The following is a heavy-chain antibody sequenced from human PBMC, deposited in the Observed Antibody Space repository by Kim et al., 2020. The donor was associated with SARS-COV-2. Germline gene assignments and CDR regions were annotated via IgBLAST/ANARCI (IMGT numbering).Heavy chain of an antibody. CDR1: GFTFSSNY. CDR3: ARHPGIEPAFDI. Sequence: GGSLRLSCAASGFTFSSNYMSWVRQAPGKGLEWVSVIYGGGSTYYADFVKGRFTIFRDNSKNTLYLQMNSLRVEDTAVYYCARHPGIEPAFDIWGQGTMVTVSS. D-gene: IGHD6-13*01. CDR2: IYGGGST. V-gene: IGHV3-53*01. J-gene: IGHJ3*02.